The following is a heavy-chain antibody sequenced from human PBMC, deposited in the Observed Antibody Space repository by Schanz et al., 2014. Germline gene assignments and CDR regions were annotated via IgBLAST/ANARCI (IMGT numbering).Heavy chain of an antibody. CDR1: GFTLSSYG. D-gene: IGHD3-10*01. V-gene: IGHV3-30*18. CDR3: AKGRFGELSAFDI. J-gene: IGHJ3*02. CDR2: INSDGTKR. Sequence: QVRLVESGGGVVQPGRSLRLSCAASGFTLSSYGMHWVRQAPGKGLEWVAFINSDGTKRFYADSVKSRFTISRDNSRNTLYLQMNSLRAEDTAVYYCAKGRFGELSAFDIWGQGTMXTVSS.